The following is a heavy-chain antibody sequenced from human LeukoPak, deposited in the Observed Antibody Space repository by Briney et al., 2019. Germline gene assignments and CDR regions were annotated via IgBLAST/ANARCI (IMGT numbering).Heavy chain of an antibody. CDR3: ARGARMTFDY. V-gene: IGHV4-31*03. D-gene: IGHD2-15*01. J-gene: IGHJ4*02. CDR1: GGSISSGVYY. Sequence: SETLSLTCTVSGGSISSGVYYWSWIRQHPGKGLEWVGYISDRGSTYYNPSLKSRVTVSVDTSKSQFSLKVSSVTAADTAVYYCARGARMTFDYWGQGTLVTVSS. CDR2: ISDRGST.